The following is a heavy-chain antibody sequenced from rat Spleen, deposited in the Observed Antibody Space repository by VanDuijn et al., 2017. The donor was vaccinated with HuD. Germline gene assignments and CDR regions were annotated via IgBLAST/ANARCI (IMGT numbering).Heavy chain of an antibody. D-gene: IGHD1-7*01. Sequence: EVQLVESGGGLVQPGRSLKLSCAASGFTFSDYNMAWVRQAPKKGLEWVATITYDGSGTYYRDSVKGRFTISRDNAKSTLYLQMNSLRSEDTATYYCTRVNTMGHGMEAWGQGASVTVSS. J-gene: IGHJ4*01. CDR2: ITYDGSGT. CDR3: TRVNTMGHGMEA. CDR1: GFTFSDYN. V-gene: IGHV5-7*01.